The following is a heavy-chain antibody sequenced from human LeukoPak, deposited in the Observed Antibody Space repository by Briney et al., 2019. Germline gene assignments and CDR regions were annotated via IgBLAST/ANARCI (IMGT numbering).Heavy chain of an antibody. J-gene: IGHJ4*02. V-gene: IGHV3-21*01. CDR2: ISSSSSFR. CDR3: ARNWGSSWFFDY. D-gene: IGHD6-13*01. CDR1: GFNFSSYS. Sequence: GGSLRLSCAASGFNFSSYSMNWVRQAPGKGLEWVSSISSSSSFRYYADSVKGRFTIPRDNAKNSLYLQMNSLRAEDTAVYYCARNWGSSWFFDYWGQGTLVTVSS.